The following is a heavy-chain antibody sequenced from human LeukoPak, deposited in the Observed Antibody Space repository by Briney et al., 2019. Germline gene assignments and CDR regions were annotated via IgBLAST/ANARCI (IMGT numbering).Heavy chain of an antibody. CDR3: ARDATYYNDSSGYPDAFDI. D-gene: IGHD3-22*01. V-gene: IGHV1-18*01. CDR1: GYTFTSYG. Sequence: PGASVKVSCKASGYTFTSYGISWVRQAPGQGLEWMGWISAYNGNTNYAQKLQGRVTMTTDTSTSTAYMELRSLRSDDTAVYYCARDATYYNDSSGYPDAFDIWGQGTMVTASS. J-gene: IGHJ3*02. CDR2: ISAYNGNT.